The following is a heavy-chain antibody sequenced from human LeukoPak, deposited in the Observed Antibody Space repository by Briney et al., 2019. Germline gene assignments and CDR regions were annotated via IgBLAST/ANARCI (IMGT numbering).Heavy chain of an antibody. V-gene: IGHV1-8*01. J-gene: IGHJ4*02. Sequence: ASVEVSCEASGYTFTSYDINWVRQATGQGLEWMGWMNPNSGNTGYAQKFQGRVTMTRNTSISTACMELSSLRSEDTAVYYCARGLATSTYYYDSRLLDYWGQGTLVTVSS. CDR2: MNPNSGNT. CDR1: GYTFTSYD. D-gene: IGHD3-22*01. CDR3: ARGLATSTYYYDSRLLDY.